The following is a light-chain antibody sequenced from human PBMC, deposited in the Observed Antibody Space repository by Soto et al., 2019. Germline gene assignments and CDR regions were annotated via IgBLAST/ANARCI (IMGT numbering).Light chain of an antibody. CDR1: QSISSW. Sequence: DIQMTQSPSTLSGSVGDRVTITCRASQSISSWLAWYQQKPGKAPKLLIYKASSLESGVPSRFSGSGSGTEFTLTISSLQPDDFATYYCQHYRGTFGQGTKVDIK. CDR2: KAS. CDR3: QHYRGT. V-gene: IGKV1-5*03. J-gene: IGKJ1*01.